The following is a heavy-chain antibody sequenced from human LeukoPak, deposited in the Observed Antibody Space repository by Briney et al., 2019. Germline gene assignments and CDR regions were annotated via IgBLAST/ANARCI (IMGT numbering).Heavy chain of an antibody. Sequence: GASLRLXCAPSGFTFDDYGMHSVRQARGKGLELVSGITWNRGSIGYADCVKGRFTISRDNTKNSRYLQMYSLRAEDIASYNCAKDSKRYNWNDDDSFDIWSQGTMVTVSS. CDR1: GFTFDDYG. CDR3: AKDSKRYNWNDDDSFDI. J-gene: IGHJ3*02. V-gene: IGHV3-9*03. CDR2: ITWNRGSI. D-gene: IGHD1-1*01.